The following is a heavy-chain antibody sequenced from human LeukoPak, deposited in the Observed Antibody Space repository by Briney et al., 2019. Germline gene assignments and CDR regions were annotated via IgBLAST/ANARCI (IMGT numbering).Heavy chain of an antibody. CDR1: GYTFTSYD. V-gene: IGHV1-8*01. D-gene: IGHD7-27*01. CDR2: MSPNSGDT. Sequence: WASVKVSCKASGYTFTSYDFNWVRQATGQRPEWMGWMSPNSGDTGYAQKFQDRVTMTRNTSISTAYMELSSLRSDDTAVYYCARGPPNWGYDYWGPGTRVTVSS. J-gene: IGHJ4*02. CDR3: ARGPPNWGYDY.